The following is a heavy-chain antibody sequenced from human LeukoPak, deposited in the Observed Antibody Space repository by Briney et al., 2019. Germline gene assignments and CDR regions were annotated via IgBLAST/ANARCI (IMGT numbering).Heavy chain of an antibody. D-gene: IGHD3-9*01. CDR3: ARDEPYDILTGYRNIDY. Sequence: ASVKVSCKASGYTFTSYGISWVRQAPGQGLEWMGWISAYNGNTNYAQKLQGRVTMTTDTSTSTAYMELRSLRSDDTAVYYCARDEPYDILTGYRNIDYWGQGILVTVSS. CDR2: ISAYNGNT. J-gene: IGHJ4*02. V-gene: IGHV1-18*01. CDR1: GYTFTSYG.